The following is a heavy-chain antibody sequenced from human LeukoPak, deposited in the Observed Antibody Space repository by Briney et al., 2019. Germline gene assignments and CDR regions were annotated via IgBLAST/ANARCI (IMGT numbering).Heavy chain of an antibody. CDR1: AGSISSYY. Sequence: PSETLSLTCTVSAGSISSYYWSWIRQPPGKGLEWIGYIYYSGHTNYNPSLKSRVTISVDTSKNQFSLKLSSVTAADTAVYYCARGIEVGATTEGYYFDYWGQGTLVTVSS. J-gene: IGHJ4*02. V-gene: IGHV4-59*12. D-gene: IGHD1-26*01. CDR2: IYYSGHT. CDR3: ARGIEVGATTEGYYFDY.